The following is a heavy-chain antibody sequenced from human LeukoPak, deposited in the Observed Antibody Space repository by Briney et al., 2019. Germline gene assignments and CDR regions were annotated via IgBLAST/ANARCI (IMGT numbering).Heavy chain of an antibody. D-gene: IGHD3-3*01. CDR2: IYHSGST. Sequence: PSETLSLTCAVSGYSISSGYYWGWIRQPPGKGLEWIGSIYHSGSTYYNPSLKSRVTISVDTSKNQFSLKLSSVTAADTAVYYCAGTSVLRFLELYWGFDYWGQGTLVTVSS. CDR1: GYSISSGYY. CDR3: AGTSVLRFLELYWGFDY. J-gene: IGHJ4*02. V-gene: IGHV4-38-2*01.